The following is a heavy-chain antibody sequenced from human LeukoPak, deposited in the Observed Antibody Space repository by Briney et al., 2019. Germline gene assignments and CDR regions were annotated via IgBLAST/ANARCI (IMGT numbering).Heavy chain of an antibody. CDR1: GFTFSSYA. CDR2: ISGSGGST. D-gene: IGHD3-22*01. CDR3: AKDQGGSTHYYDSSGYYGGDAFDI. J-gene: IGHJ3*02. Sequence: PGGSLRLSCAASGFTFSSYAMSWVRQAPWKGLEWVSAISGSGGSTYYADSVKGRFTISRDNSKNTLYLQMNSLRAEDTAVYYCAKDQGGSTHYYDSSGYYGGDAFDIWGQGTMVTVSS. V-gene: IGHV3-23*01.